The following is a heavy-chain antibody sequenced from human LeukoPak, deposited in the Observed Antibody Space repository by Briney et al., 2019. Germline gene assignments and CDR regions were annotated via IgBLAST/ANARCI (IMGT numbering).Heavy chain of an antibody. D-gene: IGHD2-2*01. CDR1: GFTFSSYG. CDR3: ARVEWYCSSTSCPPMDV. J-gene: IGHJ6*02. Sequence: PGGSLRLSCAASGFTFSSYGMHWVRQAPGKGLEWVAVIWYDGSNKYYADSVKGRFTISRDNSKNTLYLQMNSLRAEDTAVYYCARVEWYCSSTSCPPMDVWGQGTTVTVSS. V-gene: IGHV3-33*01. CDR2: IWYDGSNK.